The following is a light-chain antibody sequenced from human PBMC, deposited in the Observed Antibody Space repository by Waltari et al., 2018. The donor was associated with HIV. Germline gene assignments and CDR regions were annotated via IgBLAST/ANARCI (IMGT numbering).Light chain of an antibody. Sequence: DIQMTQSPSTLSASVGDRVTITCRASQSISNWLAWYQQKPGKAPKLLIYKASSLQSGAPSRFSGSGYWTEFTLTISSLQPDDFATYYCQQYNSYWTYGQGTKVEIK. CDR3: QQYNSYWT. V-gene: IGKV1-5*03. CDR1: QSISNW. CDR2: KAS. J-gene: IGKJ1*01.